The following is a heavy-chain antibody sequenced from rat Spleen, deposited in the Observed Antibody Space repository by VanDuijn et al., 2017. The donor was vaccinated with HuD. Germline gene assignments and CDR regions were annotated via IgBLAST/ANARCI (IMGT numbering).Heavy chain of an antibody. J-gene: IGHJ2*01. CDR2: ISYDDSST. D-gene: IGHD1-2*01. CDR3: ASITSAAYFDY. CDR1: GFTFSDYY. Sequence: EVQLVESGGGLVQPGRSLKLSCAASGFTFSDYYMAWVRQAPKKGLEWVATISYDDSSTYYRDSVKGRFTISRDNTRNTLYLQMDNLRSEDTATYYCASITSAAYFDYWGQGVMVTVSS. V-gene: IGHV5-7*01.